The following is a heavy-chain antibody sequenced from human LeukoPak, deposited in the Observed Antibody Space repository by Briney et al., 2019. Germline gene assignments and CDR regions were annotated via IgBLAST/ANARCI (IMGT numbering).Heavy chain of an antibody. CDR1: GYTFTGYY. V-gene: IGHV1-2*02. J-gene: IGHJ6*03. Sequence: ASVKVSCKASGYTFTGYYMHWVRQAPGQGLEWMGWINPNSGGTNYAQKFQGRVTMTRDTSISTAYMELSRLRSDDTAEYYCAREIRDCTNGVCYTNYYYYYMDVWGKGTTVTVSS. D-gene: IGHD2-8*01. CDR3: AREIRDCTNGVCYTNYYYYYMDV. CDR2: INPNSGGT.